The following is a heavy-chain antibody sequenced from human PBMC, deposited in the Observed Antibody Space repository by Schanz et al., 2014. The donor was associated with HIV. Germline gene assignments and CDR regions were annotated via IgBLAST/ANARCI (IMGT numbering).Heavy chain of an antibody. CDR1: GFTLSGLW. CDR3: VRGGMSTGFDC. V-gene: IGHV3-74*03. CDR2: MNSDGTTK. D-gene: IGHD4-17*01. J-gene: IGHJ4*02. Sequence: EVQLVESGGDLVQPGGSLRLSCVASGFTLSGLWMHWVRQVPGKGLVWVSRMNSDGTTKTYADSVQGRFTISNDNAKNTLYLQMNSLRVEDTAVYYCVRGGMSTGFDCWGQGTLVTVSS.